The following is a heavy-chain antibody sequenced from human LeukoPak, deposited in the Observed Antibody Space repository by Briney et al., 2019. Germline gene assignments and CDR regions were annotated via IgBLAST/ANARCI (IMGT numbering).Heavy chain of an antibody. CDR3: TRDARFLEWLPHYFDY. V-gene: IGHV1-46*03. Sequence: GASVKVSCKASGGTFSSYAISWVRQAPGQGLEWMGIINPSGGSTSYAQKFQGRVTMTRDMSTSTVYMELSSLRSEDTAVYYCTRDARFLEWLPHYFDYWGQGTLVTVSS. CDR1: GGTFSSYA. D-gene: IGHD3-3*01. J-gene: IGHJ4*02. CDR2: INPSGGST.